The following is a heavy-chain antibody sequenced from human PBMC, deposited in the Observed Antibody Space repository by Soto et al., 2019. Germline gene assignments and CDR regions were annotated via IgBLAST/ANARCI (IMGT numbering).Heavy chain of an antibody. CDR1: GFTFSSYA. D-gene: IGHD3-10*01. CDR3: AKDSSYYYGSGSYYPQFDY. Sequence: GGSLRLSCAASGFTFSSYAMSWVRQAPGKGLEWVSAISGSGGSTYYADSVKGRFAISRDNSKNTLYLQMNSLRAEDTAVYYYAKDSSYYYGSGSYYPQFDYWGQGTLVTVSS. J-gene: IGHJ4*02. V-gene: IGHV3-23*01. CDR2: ISGSGGST.